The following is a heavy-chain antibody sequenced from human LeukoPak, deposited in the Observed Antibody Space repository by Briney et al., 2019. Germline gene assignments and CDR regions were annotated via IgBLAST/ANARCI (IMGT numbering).Heavy chain of an antibody. J-gene: IGHJ4*02. CDR3: AREVGY. CDR2: ISYDGSNK. Sequence: PGGSLRLSCAASGFTFSSYAMHWVRQAPGKGLEWVAVISYDGSNKYYADSVKGRFTISRDNSKNTLYLQMNSLRAEDTAVYYRAREVGYWGQGTLVTVSS. V-gene: IGHV3-30*04. CDR1: GFTFSSYA.